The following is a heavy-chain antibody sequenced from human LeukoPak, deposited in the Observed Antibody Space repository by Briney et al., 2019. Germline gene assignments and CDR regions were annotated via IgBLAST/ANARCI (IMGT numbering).Heavy chain of an antibody. Sequence: SETLSLTCAVYGGSFSGYYWSWIRQPPGKGLEWIGEINHSGSTNYNPSLKSRVTISVDTSKNQFSLKLSSVTAADTAVYYCACRDLTSTRSLPWGQGTLVTVSS. CDR1: GGSFSGYY. J-gene: IGHJ5*02. CDR2: INHSGST. D-gene: IGHD2-2*01. CDR3: ACRDLTSTRSLP. V-gene: IGHV4-34*01.